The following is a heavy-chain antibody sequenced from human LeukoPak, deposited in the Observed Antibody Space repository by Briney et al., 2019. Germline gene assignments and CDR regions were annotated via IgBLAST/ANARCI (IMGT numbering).Heavy chain of an antibody. V-gene: IGHV3-48*03. CDR2: ISSSGTSI. D-gene: IGHD6-19*01. J-gene: IGHJ5*01. CDR3: ARDRGLLDSSGWYDY. CDR1: GFTFSTYE. Sequence: PGGSLRLSCAASGFTFSTYEMNWVRQAPGKGLEWVSYISSSGTSIYYADSVKGRFTISRDNAKNSLYLQMNSLRAEDTAVYYCARDRGLLDSSGWYDYWGHGTLLTVFS.